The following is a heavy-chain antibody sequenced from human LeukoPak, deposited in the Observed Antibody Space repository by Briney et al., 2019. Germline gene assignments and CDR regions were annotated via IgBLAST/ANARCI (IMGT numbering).Heavy chain of an antibody. Sequence: GGSLRLSCAASGFTVSSNYMSWVRQAPGKGLEWVSAIYSGGSTYYADSVKGRFTISRDNSKNTLYLQMHSLRAEDTAVYYCARAEASLAPFDYWGQGTLVTVSS. CDR1: GFTVSSNY. CDR3: ARAEASLAPFDY. J-gene: IGHJ4*02. CDR2: IYSGGST. V-gene: IGHV3-66*01.